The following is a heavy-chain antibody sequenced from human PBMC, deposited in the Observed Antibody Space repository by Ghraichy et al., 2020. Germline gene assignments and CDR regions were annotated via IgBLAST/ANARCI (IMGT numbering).Heavy chain of an antibody. CDR1: GFSLSTSGVG. CDR3: AHRRRGRYCFDY. V-gene: IGHV2-5*01. Sequence: PTLVKPTQTLTLTCTFSGFSLSTSGVGVGWIRQPPGKALEWLALIYWNDDKRYSPSLKRRLTITKDTSKNQVVLTMTNMDPVDTATYYRAHRRRGRYCFDYWGQGTLVTVSS. D-gene: IGHD1-26*01. CDR2: IYWNDDK. J-gene: IGHJ4*02.